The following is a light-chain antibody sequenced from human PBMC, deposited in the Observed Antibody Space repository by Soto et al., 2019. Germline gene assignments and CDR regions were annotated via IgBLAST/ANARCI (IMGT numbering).Light chain of an antibody. J-gene: IGLJ3*02. CDR3: SSYAASDSFHFV. CDR2: DVT. CDR1: SSDVGGYNY. Sequence: QSVLTQPPSASGSPGQSVTISCTGTSSDVGGYNYVSWYQQYPGRAPKLMIYDVTKRPSGVPDRFSGSKSGNTASLTVSGLRAEDEADDYCSSYAASDSFHFVFGGGTKLTVL. V-gene: IGLV2-8*01.